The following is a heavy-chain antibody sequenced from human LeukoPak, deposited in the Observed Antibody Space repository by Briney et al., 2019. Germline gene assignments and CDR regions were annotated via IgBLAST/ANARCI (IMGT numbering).Heavy chain of an antibody. D-gene: IGHD3-3*01. CDR3: ARGTILEPFHI. Sequence: ASVKVSCKASGYTFTGYYMHWVRQAPGQGLEWMGRIHPKSGGTSYEQSFQGRVIMTSDTSISTAYMEVRRLTSDDTAMYYCARGTILEPFHIWGQGTMVTVSS. CDR2: IHPKSGGT. J-gene: IGHJ3*02. CDR1: GYTFTGYY. V-gene: IGHV1-2*06.